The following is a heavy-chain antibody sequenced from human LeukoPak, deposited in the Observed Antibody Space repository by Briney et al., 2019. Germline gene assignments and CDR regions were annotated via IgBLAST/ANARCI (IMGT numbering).Heavy chain of an antibody. CDR2: ISSSSSTI. V-gene: IGHV3-11*04. CDR1: GFTFSDYY. D-gene: IGHD3-10*01. CDR3: ARVMVRGVIKGAFDI. J-gene: IGHJ3*02. Sequence: PGGSLRLSCAASGFTFSDYYMSWIRQAPGKGLEWVSYISSSSSTIYYADSVKGRFTISRDNAKNSLYLQMNSLRAEDTAVYYCARVMVRGVIKGAFDIWGQGTMVTVSS.